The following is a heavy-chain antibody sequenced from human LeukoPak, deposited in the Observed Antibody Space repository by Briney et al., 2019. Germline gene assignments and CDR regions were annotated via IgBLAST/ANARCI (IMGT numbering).Heavy chain of an antibody. V-gene: IGHV4-59*01. Sequence: PSETLSLTCTVSGGSISSYYWSWIRQPPGKGLEWIGYIYYSGSTNYNPSLKSRVTISVDTSKNQFSLKLSSVTAADTAVYYCARERAVTTYCYFDYWGQGTLVTVSS. D-gene: IGHD4-17*01. J-gene: IGHJ4*02. CDR3: ARERAVTTYCYFDY. CDR1: GGSISSYY. CDR2: IYYSGST.